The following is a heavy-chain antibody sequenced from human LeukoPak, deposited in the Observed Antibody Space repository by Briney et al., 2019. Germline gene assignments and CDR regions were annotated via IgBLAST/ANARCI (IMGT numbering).Heavy chain of an antibody. CDR3: ARDRSGFGELIPFDY. V-gene: IGHV1-69*05. J-gene: IGHJ4*02. CDR1: GGTFSSYA. Sequence: GASVKVSCKASGGTFSSYAISWVRQAPGQGLEWMGRIIPIFGTANYAQKFQGRVTITTDESTSTAYMELSSLRSEDTAVYYCARDRSGFGELIPFDYWGQGTLVTVSS. D-gene: IGHD3-10*01. CDR2: IIPIFGTA.